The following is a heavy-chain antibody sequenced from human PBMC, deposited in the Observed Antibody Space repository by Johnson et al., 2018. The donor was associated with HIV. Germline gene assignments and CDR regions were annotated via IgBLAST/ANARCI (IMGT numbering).Heavy chain of an antibody. J-gene: IGHJ3*02. D-gene: IGHD3-10*01. CDR3: AREQATLWFRASGAAFDI. Sequence: VQLVESGGGLVQPGGSLRLSCAVSGFTFSSHWMTWVRQAPGKGLEWVANINQDGSEKYYMNSMKGRFTISRDNAKNSLYLQMNSLRVEDTAVYYCAREQATLWFRASGAAFDIWGQGTMVTVSS. CDR1: GFTFSSHW. CDR2: INQDGSEK. V-gene: IGHV3-7*01.